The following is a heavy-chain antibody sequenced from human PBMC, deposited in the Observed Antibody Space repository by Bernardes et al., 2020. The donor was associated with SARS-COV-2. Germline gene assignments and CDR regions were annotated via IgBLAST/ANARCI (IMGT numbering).Heavy chain of an antibody. CDR3: ARGVTPTYSSSWYSPWFDP. CDR1: GYSFTSYW. D-gene: IGHD6-13*01. Sequence: GESLKISCKGSGYSFTSYWIGWVRQMPGKGLEWMGIIYPGDSDTRYSPSFQGQVTISADKSISTAYLQWSSLKASDTAMYYCARGVTPTYSSSWYSPWFDPWGQGTLVTVSS. CDR2: IYPGDSDT. J-gene: IGHJ5*02. V-gene: IGHV5-51*01.